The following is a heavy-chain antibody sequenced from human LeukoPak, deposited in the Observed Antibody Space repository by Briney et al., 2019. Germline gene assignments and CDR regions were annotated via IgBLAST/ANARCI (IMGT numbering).Heavy chain of an antibody. D-gene: IGHD3-10*01. CDR1: GGSISSYY. CDR2: IYTSGST. V-gene: IGHV4-4*07. CDR3: ARILRTRITMVQGVWGAFDI. Sequence: PSETLSLTCTVSGGSISSYYWSWIRQPAGKGLEWIGRIYTSGSTNYNPSLKSRVTMSVDTSKNQFCLKLSSVTAADTAVYYCARILRTRITMVQGVWGAFDIWGQGTMVTVSS. J-gene: IGHJ3*02.